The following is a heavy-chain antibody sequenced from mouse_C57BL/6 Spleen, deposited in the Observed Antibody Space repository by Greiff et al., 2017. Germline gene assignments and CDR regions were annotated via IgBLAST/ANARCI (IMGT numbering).Heavy chain of an antibody. CDR3: SRGGWAYIDY. CDR1: GYSFTGYY. J-gene: IGHJ2*01. CDR2: INPSTGGT. D-gene: IGHD3-3*01. Sequence: VQLQQPGPELVKPGASVKISCKASGYSFTGYYMNWVKQSPEKSLEWIGEINPSTGGTTYNQKFKAKATLTVDKYSSTAYMQLTNLTSEDSAVYYCSRGGWAYIDYWGQGTTLTVSS. V-gene: IGHV1-42*01.